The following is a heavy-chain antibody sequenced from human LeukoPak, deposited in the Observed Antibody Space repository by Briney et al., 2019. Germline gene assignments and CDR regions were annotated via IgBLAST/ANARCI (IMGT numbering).Heavy chain of an antibody. CDR2: INTDGSST. D-gene: IGHD2/OR15-2a*01. CDR3: ARDCPHDFRDLRPDY. Sequence: GGSLRLSCAASGFTFSSYWMHWVRQAPGKGLVWVSRINTDGSSTSYADSVKGRFTISRDNAKNSLYLQMNSLRAEDTAVYYCARDCPHDFRDLRPDYWGQGTLVTVSS. J-gene: IGHJ4*02. V-gene: IGHV3-74*01. CDR1: GFTFSSYW.